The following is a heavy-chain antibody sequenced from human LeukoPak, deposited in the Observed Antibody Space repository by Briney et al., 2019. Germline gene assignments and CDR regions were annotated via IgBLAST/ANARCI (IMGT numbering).Heavy chain of an antibody. CDR3: AREGSAFDI. V-gene: IGHV4-4*07. J-gene: IGHJ3*02. CDR2: IFASGST. CDR1: GGSISSYS. Sequence: PSETLSLICSVSGGSISSYSWSWIRQPAGKGLEWIGRIFASGSTKYNPSLKSRVTMSVETSKNQFSLKLSSVTAADTAVYYCAREGSAFDIWGQGTMVTVSS.